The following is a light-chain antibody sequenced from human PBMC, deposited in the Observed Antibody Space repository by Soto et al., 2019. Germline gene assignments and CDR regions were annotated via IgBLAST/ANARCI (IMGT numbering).Light chain of an antibody. J-gene: IGKJ5*01. V-gene: IGKV3-15*01. CDR3: QHYNNWPPIT. CDR1: QSVSSN. CDR2: AAS. Sequence: EIVMTQSPATLSVSPGERVTLSCRVSQSVSSNLAWYQQKPGQVPRLLIYAASTRASGIPVRFSGSGSGTEFTLTIGSLQSEDFAVYYCQHYNNWPPITFGQGTRLEIK.